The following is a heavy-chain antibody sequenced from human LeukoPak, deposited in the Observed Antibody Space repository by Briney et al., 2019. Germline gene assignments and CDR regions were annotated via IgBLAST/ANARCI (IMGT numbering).Heavy chain of an antibody. J-gene: IGHJ4*02. D-gene: IGHD3-3*01. CDR3: VREGPTRFLEQIDY. CDR2: IHHTGTT. CDR1: SYSISRGYY. V-gene: IGHV4-38-2*02. Sequence: PSETLSLTCTVSSYSISRGYYWGWIRQSPGKGLEWIGNIHHTGTTSYNPSLESRVTISLDLSKNQFSLRLSSVTAADTALYYCVREGPTRFLEQIDYWGQGALVTVSS.